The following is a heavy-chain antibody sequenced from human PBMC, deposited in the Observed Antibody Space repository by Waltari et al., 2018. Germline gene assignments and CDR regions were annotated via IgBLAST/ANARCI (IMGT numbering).Heavy chain of an antibody. V-gene: IGHV3-7*01. CDR2: IKQDGSEK. J-gene: IGHJ4*02. CDR1: GLSFSNYW. Sequence: PGGSLRLSCAASGLSFSNYWMTWVRQASGKGPEWVANIKQDGSEKYYMDSVKGRFTISRDNAKNSLYLQMNNLRVEDTAVYYCTRGGRDSSWYWRDWGQGTLVTVSS. D-gene: IGHD6-13*01. CDR3: TRGGRDSSWYWRD.